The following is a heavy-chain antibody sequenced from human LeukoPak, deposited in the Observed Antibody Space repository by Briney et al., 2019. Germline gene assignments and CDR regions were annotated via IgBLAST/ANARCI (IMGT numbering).Heavy chain of an antibody. V-gene: IGHV3-48*01. J-gene: IGHJ4*02. D-gene: IGHD3-10*01. CDR1: GFTFSSYN. CDR3: ARDVYYGSGTFGY. Sequence: GGSLRLSCAASGFTFSSYNMKWVRQAPGKGLEWVSYISPASDTIHYAYSMRGRFTISRDNAKNSLYLQMNSLRAEDTAVYYCARDVYYGSGTFGYWGQGTLVTVSS. CDR2: ISPASDTI.